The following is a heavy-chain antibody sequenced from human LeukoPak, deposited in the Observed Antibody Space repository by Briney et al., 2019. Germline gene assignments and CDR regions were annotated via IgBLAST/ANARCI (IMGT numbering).Heavy chain of an antibody. V-gene: IGHV3-7*03. D-gene: IGHD6-6*01. J-gene: IGHJ4*02. CDR3: GRSVAAPADY. Sequence: PGGSLRLSCAASGFTFSSSAMSWVRQAPGKGLEWVGNIRGDGSVKFYLDSVKGRFTISRDNTNSVSLQMNNLKAEDTAVYYCGRSVAAPADYWGQGTLVIVSS. CDR1: GFTFSSSA. CDR2: IRGDGSVK.